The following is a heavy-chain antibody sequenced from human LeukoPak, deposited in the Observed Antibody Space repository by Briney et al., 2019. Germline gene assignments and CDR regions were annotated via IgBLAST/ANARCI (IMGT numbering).Heavy chain of an antibody. CDR3: TKPDLLWVGEDV. V-gene: IGHV3-15*01. CDR2: IKTRNEGGTS. Sequence: GGSLRLSCAASGFPFSNARMSWVRQAPGKGLEWVGRIKTRNEGGTSEYAAPVKGRFTISRDDSKNTVHLQMDSLKTEDTGVYYCTKPDLLWVGEDVWGPGTTVTVSS. J-gene: IGHJ6*02. D-gene: IGHD2/OR15-2a*01. CDR1: GFPFSNAR.